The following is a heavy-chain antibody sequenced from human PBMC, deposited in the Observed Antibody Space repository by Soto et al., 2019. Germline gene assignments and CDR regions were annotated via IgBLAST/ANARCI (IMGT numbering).Heavy chain of an antibody. CDR2: IYYSGST. J-gene: IGHJ5*02. CDR3: ARDGGSSVDWFDP. Sequence: SETLSLTCTVSGGSISSYYWSWIRQPPGKGLEWIGYIYYSGSTNYNPSLKSRVTISVDTSKNQFSLKLSSVTAADPAVYYCARDGGSSVDWFDPWGQGTLVTVSS. D-gene: IGHD2-15*01. CDR1: GGSISSYY. V-gene: IGHV4-59*01.